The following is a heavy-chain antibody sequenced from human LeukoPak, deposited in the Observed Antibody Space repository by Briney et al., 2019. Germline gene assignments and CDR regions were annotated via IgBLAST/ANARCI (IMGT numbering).Heavy chain of an antibody. Sequence: SETLSLTCTVSGGSISSYYWSWIRQPPGKGLEWIGYVYYSGSTIYNPSLKSRVTISLDTSKNHFSLRLSSVTAADTAVYYCGARTTVAGSGFDPWGQGTLVTVSS. D-gene: IGHD6-19*01. CDR3: GARTTVAGSGFDP. CDR2: VYYSGST. CDR1: GGSISSYY. J-gene: IGHJ5*02. V-gene: IGHV4-59*08.